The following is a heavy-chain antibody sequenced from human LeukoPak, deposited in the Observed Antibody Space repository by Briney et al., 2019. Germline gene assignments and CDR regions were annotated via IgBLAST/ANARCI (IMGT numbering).Heavy chain of an antibody. D-gene: IGHD3-10*01. V-gene: IGHV3-21*01. CDR2: ISSSSSYI. Sequence: GGSLRLSCAASGFTFSSYSMNWVRQAPGKGLEWVSSISSSSSYIYYADSVKGRFTISRDNAKNSLYLQMKSLRAEDTAVYYCARGGPTWSGASPEAYWGQGTLVTVYS. J-gene: IGHJ1*01. CDR1: GFTFSSYS. CDR3: ARGGPTWSGASPEAY.